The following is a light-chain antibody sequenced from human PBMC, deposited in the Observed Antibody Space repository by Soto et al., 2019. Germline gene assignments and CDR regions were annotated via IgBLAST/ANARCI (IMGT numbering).Light chain of an antibody. V-gene: IGKV2-28*01. CDR1: QTISSW. Sequence: MTQSPSTLSGSVRDRVTITCRASQTISSWLAWYQQKPGQSPQLLIYLGSNRASGVPDRFSGSGSGTDFTLKISRVEAEDVGVYYCMQALQTPPTFGQGTKVDIK. J-gene: IGKJ1*01. CDR2: LGS. CDR3: MQALQTPPT.